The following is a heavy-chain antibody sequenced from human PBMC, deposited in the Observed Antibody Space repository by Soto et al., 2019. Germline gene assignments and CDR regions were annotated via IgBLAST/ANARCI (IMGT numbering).Heavy chain of an antibody. CDR1: GFTFSSYA. J-gene: IGHJ6*02. V-gene: IGHV3-23*01. CDR2: ISGSGGGI. Sequence: EVQLLESGGGLAQPGGSLRLSCAASGFTFSSYAMSWVRQAPGKGLEWISTISGSGGGIYYTDSVKGRFTISRDNSKNRVYLQRDSLRVEDTAVYYCARWARECSDSSCFYFYGKDVWGQETTGSVSS. D-gene: IGHD6-6*01. CDR3: ARWARECSDSSCFYFYGKDV.